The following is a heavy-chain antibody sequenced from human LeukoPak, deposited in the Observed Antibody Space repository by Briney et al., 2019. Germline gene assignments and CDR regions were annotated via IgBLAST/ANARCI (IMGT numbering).Heavy chain of an antibody. Sequence: GGSLRLSCAASGFTFNSYGMHWVRQAPGKGLEWVAFIRYDGSNKYYADSVKGRFTISRDNSKNTLYLQMNSLRAEDTAVYYCARSLIVVVITQSFDYWGQGTLVTVSS. CDR2: IRYDGSNK. J-gene: IGHJ4*02. CDR3: ARSLIVVVITQSFDY. V-gene: IGHV3-30*02. CDR1: GFTFNSYG. D-gene: IGHD3-22*01.